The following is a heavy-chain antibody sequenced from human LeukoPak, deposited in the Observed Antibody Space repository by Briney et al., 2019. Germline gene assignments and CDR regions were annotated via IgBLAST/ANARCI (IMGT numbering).Heavy chain of an antibody. V-gene: IGHV4-34*01. CDR3: ARSGRRAFDY. J-gene: IGHJ4*02. CDR1: GGSFSGYY. CDR2: INHSGST. Sequence: SETLSLTCAVYGGSFSGYYWSWIRQPPGKGLEWIGEINHSGSTNYNPSLKSRVTISVDTSKNQFSLKLSSVTAADTAVYYCARSGRRAFDYWGQGTLVTVSS.